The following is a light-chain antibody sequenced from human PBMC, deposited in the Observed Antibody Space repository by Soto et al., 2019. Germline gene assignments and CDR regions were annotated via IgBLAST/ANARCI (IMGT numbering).Light chain of an antibody. Sequence: DIPMTQSPSSLSASVGDRVTITCRASQSISSYVNWYQQKPGKAPKLLIYAASSLQSGVPSRFSGSGSGTDITRTISSLQAEDFATEYWQHSYSTTWTVGQGTNVEIK. V-gene: IGKV1-39*01. CDR3: QHSYSTTWT. CDR1: QSISSY. J-gene: IGKJ1*01. CDR2: AAS.